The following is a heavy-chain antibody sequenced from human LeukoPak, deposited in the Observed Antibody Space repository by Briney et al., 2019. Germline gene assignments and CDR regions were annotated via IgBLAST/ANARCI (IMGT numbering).Heavy chain of an antibody. D-gene: IGHD5-18*01. CDR2: IIPILGIA. J-gene: IGHJ3*02. CDR3: ANSVGNVDTALAAFDI. CDR1: GGTFSSYA. Sequence: ASVKVSCKASGGTFSSYAISWVRQAPGQGLEWMGRIIPILGIANYAQKFQGRVTITADKSTSTAYMELSSLRSEDTAVYYCANSVGNVDTALAAFDIWGQGTMVTVSS. V-gene: IGHV1-69*04.